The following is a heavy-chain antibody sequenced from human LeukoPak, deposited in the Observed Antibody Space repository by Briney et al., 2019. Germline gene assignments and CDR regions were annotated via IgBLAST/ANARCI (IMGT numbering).Heavy chain of an antibody. J-gene: IGHJ4*02. V-gene: IGHV3-7*01. CDR1: GFTFSSYW. CDR3: ARALWFGEAFPAY. D-gene: IGHD3-10*01. CDR2: IKQDGSEK. Sequence: GGSLRLSCAASGFTFSSYWMSWVRQAPGKGLEWVANIKQDGSEKYYVDSVKGRFTISRGNAKNSLYLQMNSLRAEDTAVYYCARALWFGEAFPAYWGQGTLVTVSS.